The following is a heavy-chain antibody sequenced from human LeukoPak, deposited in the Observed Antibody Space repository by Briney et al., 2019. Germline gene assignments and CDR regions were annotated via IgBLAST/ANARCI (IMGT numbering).Heavy chain of an antibody. Sequence: GGSLRLSCSASGFTFTSYSMNWVRQAPGKGLEWVAFIRYDGSNKFYADSVKGRFTISRDNSKNTLYLEMNSLRPEDTAVYYCAKVEYSSSWYGVGSLDYWGQGTLVTVSA. CDR3: AKVEYSSSWYGVGSLDY. V-gene: IGHV3-30*02. D-gene: IGHD6-13*01. J-gene: IGHJ4*02. CDR1: GFTFTSYS. CDR2: IRYDGSNK.